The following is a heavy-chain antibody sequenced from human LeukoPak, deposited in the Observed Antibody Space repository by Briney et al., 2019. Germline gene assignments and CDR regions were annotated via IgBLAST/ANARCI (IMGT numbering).Heavy chain of an antibody. CDR3: ARDRLLQLWLDSFDI. Sequence: GGSLRLSCAASGFTFSSYAMHWVRQAPGKGLEWVAVISYDGSNKYYADSVKGRFTISRDNSKNTLYLQMNSLRAEDTAVYYCARDRLLQLWLDSFDIWGQGTMVTVSS. CDR2: ISYDGSNK. V-gene: IGHV3-30-3*01. CDR1: GFTFSSYA. D-gene: IGHD5-18*01. J-gene: IGHJ3*02.